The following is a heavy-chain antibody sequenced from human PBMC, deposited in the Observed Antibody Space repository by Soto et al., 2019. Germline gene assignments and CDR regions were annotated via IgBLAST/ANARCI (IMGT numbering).Heavy chain of an antibody. CDR2: INHSGST. CDR1: GGSFSGYY. D-gene: IGHD2-15*01. J-gene: IGHJ4*02. CDR3: ARAQKVVTLVGDFDY. Sequence: QVQLQQWGAGLLKPSETLSLTCAVYGGSFSGYYWSWIRQPPGKGLEWIGEINHSGSTNYNPSLKSRVTISVDTSKHQFSLKLSSVTAADTAVYYCARAQKVVTLVGDFDYWGQGTLVTVSS. V-gene: IGHV4-34*01.